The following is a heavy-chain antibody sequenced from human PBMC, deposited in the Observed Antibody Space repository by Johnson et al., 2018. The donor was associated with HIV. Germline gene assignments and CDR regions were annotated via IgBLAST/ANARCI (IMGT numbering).Heavy chain of an antibody. D-gene: IGHD3-22*01. J-gene: IGHJ3*02. CDR2: ISGSGGST. CDR1: GFTFSSYA. Sequence: VQLVESGGGLVQPGGSLRLSCAASGFTFSSYAMSWVRQAPGKGLEWVSAISGSGGSTYYADSVKGRFTISRDNSKNTLYLHMNSLRAEDTAVYYCAKGGIYYYDSSENAFDIWGQGTMVTVSS. V-gene: IGHV3-23*04. CDR3: AKGGIYYYDSSENAFDI.